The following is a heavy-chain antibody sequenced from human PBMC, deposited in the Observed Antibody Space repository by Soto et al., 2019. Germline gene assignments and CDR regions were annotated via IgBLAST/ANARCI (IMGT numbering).Heavy chain of an antibody. J-gene: IGHJ4*02. Sequence: GGSLRLSCAASGFTFSSYGMHWVRQAPGKGLEWVAVISYDGSNKYYADSVKGRFTISRDNSKNTLYLQMNSLRAEDTAVYYCAKSSSGYWGQGTLVTVSS. CDR3: AKSSSGY. D-gene: IGHD6-6*01. CDR2: ISYDGSNK. CDR1: GFTFSSYG. V-gene: IGHV3-30*18.